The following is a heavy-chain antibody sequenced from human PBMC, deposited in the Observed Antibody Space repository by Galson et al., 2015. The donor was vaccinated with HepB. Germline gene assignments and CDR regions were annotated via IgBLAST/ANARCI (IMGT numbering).Heavy chain of an antibody. CDR1: GFTFSSYA. V-gene: IGHV3-23*01. J-gene: IGHJ4*02. CDR2: ISGSGGST. Sequence: SLRLSCAAAGFTFSSYAMSWVRQAPGKGLEWVSAISGSGGSTYYADSVKGRFTISRDNSKNTLHLQMNSLRAEDTAVYYCAKGPYSSSWYSYWGQGTLVTVSS. D-gene: IGHD6-13*01. CDR3: AKGPYSSSWYSY.